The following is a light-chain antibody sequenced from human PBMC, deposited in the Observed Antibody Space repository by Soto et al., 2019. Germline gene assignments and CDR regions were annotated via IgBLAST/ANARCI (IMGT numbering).Light chain of an antibody. CDR1: SRDVGGYNY. J-gene: IGLJ2*01. V-gene: IGLV2-8*01. CDR3: SSYAGGNIVV. Sequence: QSVLTQPPSASGSPGQSVTISCTGTSRDVGGYNYVSWYQQHPGKAPQIMIYEITKRPSGVPDRFSGSRSGNTASLTVSGLQAEDEADYYCSSYAGGNIVVFGGGTKLTVL. CDR2: EIT.